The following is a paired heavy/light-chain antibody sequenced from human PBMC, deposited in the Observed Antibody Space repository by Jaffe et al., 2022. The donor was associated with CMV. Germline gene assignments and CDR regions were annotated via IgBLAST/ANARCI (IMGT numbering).Light chain of an antibody. Sequence: DIQMTQSPSSLSASVGDTVTITCRASQDIDNYLNWYQHKPGEAPKVLIFGASRSPDGVPSRFSGSGSGSDFTLTINNLQPEDFATYCCQQSYSAPYTFGQGTKVEIK. CDR2: GAS. J-gene: IGKJ2*01. CDR1: QDIDNY. CDR3: QQSYSAPYT. V-gene: IGKV1-39*01.
Heavy chain of an antibody. V-gene: IGHV4-59*01. CDR1: DGSMSPYY. J-gene: IGHJ5*02. CDR3: ARVLFGREILTGRNWFDP. CDR2: IFHSGTT. D-gene: IGHD3-9*01. Sequence: QVQLQESGPGLLKPSETLSLTCFVSDGSMSPYYWAWIRQSPGKGLEWIGHIFHSGTTNYNPSLKSRVTMSVDTSKKEVSLKLSSVTTADTAVYYCARVLFGREILTGRNWFDPWGQGTLVIVSS.